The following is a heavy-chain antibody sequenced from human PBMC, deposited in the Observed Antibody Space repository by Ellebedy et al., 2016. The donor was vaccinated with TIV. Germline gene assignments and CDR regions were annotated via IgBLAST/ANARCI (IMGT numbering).Heavy chain of an antibody. CDR2: IYYSGST. J-gene: IGHJ4*02. CDR3: AREGLAATIDY. Sequence: SETLSLXXTVSGGSVSSGSYYWSWIRQPPGKGLEWIGYIYYSGSTNYNPSLKSRVTISVDTSKNQFSLKLSSVTAVDTAVYYCAREGLAATIDYWGQGTLVTVSS. CDR1: GGSVSSGSYY. D-gene: IGHD6-13*01. V-gene: IGHV4-61*01.